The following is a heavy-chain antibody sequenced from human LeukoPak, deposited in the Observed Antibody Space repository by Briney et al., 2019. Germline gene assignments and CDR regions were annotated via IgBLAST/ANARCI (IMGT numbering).Heavy chain of an antibody. CDR1: GYTFTSYA. CDR2: INAGNGNT. J-gene: IGHJ1*01. Sequence: ASVKVSCKASGYTFTSYAMHWVRQAPRHRLEWMGWINAGNGNTKYSQKFQGRVTITRDTSASTAYMELSSLRSEDTAVYYCAGSSSYEYFQHWGQGTLVTVSS. CDR3: AGSSSYEYFQH. D-gene: IGHD6-13*01. V-gene: IGHV1-3*01.